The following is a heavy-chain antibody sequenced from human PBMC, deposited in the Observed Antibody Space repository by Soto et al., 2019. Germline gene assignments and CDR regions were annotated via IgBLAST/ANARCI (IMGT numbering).Heavy chain of an antibody. J-gene: IGHJ3*02. CDR2: IYYSGST. Sequence: SETLSLTCTVSGGSISSYYWSWIRQPPGKGLEWIGYIYYSGSTNYNPSLKSRVTISVDTSKNQFSLKLSSVTAADTAVYYCARVLSASSGWYLPYAFDIWGQGTMVTVSS. CDR1: GGSISSYY. CDR3: ARVLSASSGWYLPYAFDI. V-gene: IGHV4-59*01. D-gene: IGHD6-19*01.